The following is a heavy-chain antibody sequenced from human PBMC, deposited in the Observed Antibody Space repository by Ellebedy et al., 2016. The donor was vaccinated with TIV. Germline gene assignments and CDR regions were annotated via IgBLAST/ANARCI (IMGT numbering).Heavy chain of an antibody. D-gene: IGHD2-15*01. V-gene: IGHV3-7*01. J-gene: IGHJ5*02. CDR3: ARDRTAAS. CDR2: IKQDGSEK. CDR1: GFTFSTHW. Sequence: GESLKISCAASGFTFSTHWMSWVRQAPGKGLEWVANIKQDGSEKYYVDSVKGRFTISRDNAKNSLYLQMNSLRAEDTAVYYCARDRTAASWGQGTLVTVSS.